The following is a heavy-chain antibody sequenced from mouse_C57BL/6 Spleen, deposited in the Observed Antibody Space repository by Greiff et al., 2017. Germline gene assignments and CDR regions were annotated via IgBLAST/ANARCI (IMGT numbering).Heavy chain of an antibody. J-gene: IGHJ3*01. CDR2: IDPSDSYT. CDR3: ARSGYSNYVFAY. Sequence: VKQRPGQGLEWIGEIDPSDSYTNYNQKFKGKSTLTVDKSSSTAYMQLSSLTSEDSAVYYCARSGYSNYVFAYWGQGTLVTVSA. V-gene: IGHV1-69*01. D-gene: IGHD2-5*01.